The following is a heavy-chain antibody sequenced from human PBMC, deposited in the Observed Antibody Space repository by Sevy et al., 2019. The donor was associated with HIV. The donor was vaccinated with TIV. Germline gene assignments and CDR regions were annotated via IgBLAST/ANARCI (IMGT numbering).Heavy chain of an antibody. D-gene: IGHD2-15*01. CDR3: AKKEGRCSGGSCYFFNWFDP. CDR2: ISYDGSNK. CDR1: GFTFSSYG. Sequence: GGSLRLSCAASGFTFSSYGMRWVRQAPGKGLEWVAVISYDGSNKYYADSVKGRFTISRDNSKNTLYLQMNSLRAEDTAVYYCAKKEGRCSGGSCYFFNWFDPWGQGTLVTVSS. J-gene: IGHJ5*02. V-gene: IGHV3-30*18.